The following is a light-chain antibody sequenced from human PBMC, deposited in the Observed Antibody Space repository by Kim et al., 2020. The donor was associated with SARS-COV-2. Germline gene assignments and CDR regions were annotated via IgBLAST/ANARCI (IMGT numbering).Light chain of an antibody. J-gene: IGKJ1*01. Sequence: PGERVTLSCRASQSVSSSYLTWCQQKPGQAPRLLIYGASTRATGIPARFSGSGSGTDFTLTISSLQPEDFAVYYCQQDYNLPWTFGQGTKVDIK. CDR3: QQDYNLPWT. CDR2: GAS. CDR1: QSVSSSY. V-gene: IGKV3D-7*01.